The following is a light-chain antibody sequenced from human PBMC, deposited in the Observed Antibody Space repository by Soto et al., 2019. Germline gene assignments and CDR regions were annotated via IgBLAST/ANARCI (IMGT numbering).Light chain of an antibody. J-gene: IGKJ1*01. CDR3: QQYTSYPWT. CDR2: KAS. V-gene: IGKV1-5*03. Sequence: IQMTQSPSTLSASVGDRVTITCRASQTISSWLAWYQQKPGKAPKLLIYKASTLKSGVPSRFSGSGSGTEFTLTISSLQPDDFATYYCQQYTSYPWTFGQGTKVDIK. CDR1: QTISSW.